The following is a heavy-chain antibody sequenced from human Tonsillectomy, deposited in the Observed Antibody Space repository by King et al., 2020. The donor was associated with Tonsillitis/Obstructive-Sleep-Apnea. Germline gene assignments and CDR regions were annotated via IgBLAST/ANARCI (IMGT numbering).Heavy chain of an antibody. CDR3: ARTMISFGGIIVYYYYYYMDV. D-gene: IGHD3-16*02. CDR2: IYHSGTT. J-gene: IGHJ6*03. CDR1: GGSISRNNYY. V-gene: IGHV4-39*01. Sequence: QLQESGPGLVKPSETLSLTCTVSGGSISRNNYYWGWIRQPPGKGLEGIGTIYHSGTTYYNPSLKSRVTISADTSKNPFSLKLSSVTAADTPVYYCARTMISFGGIIVYYYYYYMDVWGRGTTVTVSS.